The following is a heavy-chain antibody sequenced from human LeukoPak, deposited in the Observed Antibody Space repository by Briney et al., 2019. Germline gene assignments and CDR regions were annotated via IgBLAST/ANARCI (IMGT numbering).Heavy chain of an antibody. D-gene: IGHD6-6*01. V-gene: IGHV3-33*06. J-gene: IGHJ4*02. CDR2: IWYDGSNK. Sequence: PGGSLRLSCAASGFTFSSYGMHWVRQAPGKGLEWVAVIWYDGSNKYYADSVKGRFTISRDNSKNTLFLQMNSLRAEDTALYYCAKADRSSSRRPFDSWGQGNLVTVSS. CDR3: AKADRSSSRRPFDS. CDR1: GFTFSSYG.